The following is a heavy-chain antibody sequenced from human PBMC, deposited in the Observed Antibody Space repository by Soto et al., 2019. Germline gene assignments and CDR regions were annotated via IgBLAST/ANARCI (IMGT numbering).Heavy chain of an antibody. Sequence: PGGSLRLSCAASGFTFSSYGMHWVRQAPGKGLEWVAVIRYDGSNKYYADSVKGRFTISRDNSKNTLYLQMNTLGAEDTAVYYCARDGIGGTVFRGYLDYWGRGTVVTVSS. D-gene: IGHD1-7*01. CDR2: IRYDGSNK. CDR1: GFTFSSYG. J-gene: IGHJ4*02. V-gene: IGHV3-33*08. CDR3: ARDGIGGTVFRGYLDY.